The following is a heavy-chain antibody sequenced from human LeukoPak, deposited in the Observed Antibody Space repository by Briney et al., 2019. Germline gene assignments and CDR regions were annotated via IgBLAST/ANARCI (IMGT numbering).Heavy chain of an antibody. CDR1: GFTFASYS. J-gene: IGHJ4*02. CDR3: ARVSGRLERQSDLDY. D-gene: IGHD1-1*01. CDR2: ISGDSAYI. V-gene: IGHV3-21*01. Sequence: GGSLRLSCAASGFTFASYSMNWVRQAPGKGLEWVSSISGDSAYIYNAGSVKGRFTISRDNAQASLYLQMISLRADDTAVYYCARVSGRLERQSDLDYWGQGTLVIVSS.